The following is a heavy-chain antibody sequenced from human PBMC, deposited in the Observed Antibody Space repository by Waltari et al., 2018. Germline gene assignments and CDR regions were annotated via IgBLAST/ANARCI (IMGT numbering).Heavy chain of an antibody. V-gene: IGHV4-59*11. CDR2: IYDSGST. CDR1: GGSISSHY. Sequence: QVQLQESGPGLVKPSETLSLTCTVSGGSISSHYWSWIRQPPGKGLEWIGYIYDSGSTNYNPSLKSRVTISVDTSKNQFSLKLSSVTAADTAVYYCAGLIVVVITGGWFDPWGQGTLVTVSS. D-gene: IGHD3-22*01. J-gene: IGHJ5*02. CDR3: AGLIVVVITGGWFDP.